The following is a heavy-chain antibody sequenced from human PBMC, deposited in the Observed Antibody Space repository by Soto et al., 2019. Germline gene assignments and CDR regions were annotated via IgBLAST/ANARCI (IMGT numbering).Heavy chain of an antibody. CDR3: ARGRAGVYPYYYYYMDV. CDR2: SNHSGST. Sequence: LETRSLTCGVGGGYCSGYYWSWISKQPGKGLEWIGESNHSGSTNYNPSLKSRVTISVDTSKNQFSLKLSSVTAADTAVYYCARGRAGVYPYYYYYMDVWGKGTTVTVSS. CDR1: GGYCSGYY. V-gene: IGHV4-34*01. D-gene: IGHD2-8*01. J-gene: IGHJ6*03.